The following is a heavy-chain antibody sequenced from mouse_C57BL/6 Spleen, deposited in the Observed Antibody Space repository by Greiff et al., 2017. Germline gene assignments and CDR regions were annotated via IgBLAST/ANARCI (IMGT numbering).Heavy chain of an antibody. J-gene: IGHJ1*03. CDR3: ARDPPYYGSSYWYFDV. V-gene: IGHV5-4*01. D-gene: IGHD1-1*01. CDR2: ISDGGSYT. CDR1: GFTFSSYA. Sequence: DVKLVESGGGLVKPGGSLKLSCAASGFTFSSYAMSWVRQTPEKRLEWVATISDGGSYTYYPDNVKGRFTISRDNAKNNPYLQMSHLKSEDTAMYYCARDPPYYGSSYWYFDVWGTGTTVTVSS.